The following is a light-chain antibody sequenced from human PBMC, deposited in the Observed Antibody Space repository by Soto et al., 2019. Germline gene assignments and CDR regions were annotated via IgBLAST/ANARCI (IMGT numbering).Light chain of an antibody. CDR2: DVS. J-gene: IGLJ1*01. V-gene: IGLV2-14*01. CDR3: SSFTDSSPRYV. Sequence: QSVLTQPASVSGSPGQSITISCTGTSSDIGAYNYVSWYQQHPGKDPKLMIYDVSNRPSGVSDRFSASKSGNTASLTISGLQAEDESDYYCSSFTDSSPRYVFGTGTKVTVL. CDR1: SSDIGAYNY.